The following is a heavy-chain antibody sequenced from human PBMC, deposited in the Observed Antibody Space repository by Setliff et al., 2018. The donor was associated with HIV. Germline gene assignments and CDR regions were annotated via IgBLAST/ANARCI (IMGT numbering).Heavy chain of an antibody. D-gene: IGHD3-16*02. J-gene: IGHJ4*02. CDR2: IKQDGSEK. CDR3: ARIYNYVWGTYRNFDY. V-gene: IGHV3-7*04. Sequence: PGGSLRLSCAASGFTFSTYWMSWVRQAPGKGLEWVANIKQDGSEKNYADSVKGRFTISRDNSKNTQYLQMNSLRAEDTAVYYCARIYNYVWGTYRNFDYWGQGTLVTVSS. CDR1: GFTFSTYW.